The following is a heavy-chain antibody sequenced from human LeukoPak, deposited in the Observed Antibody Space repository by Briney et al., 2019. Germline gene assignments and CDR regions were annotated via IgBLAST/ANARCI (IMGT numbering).Heavy chain of an antibody. CDR1: GYTFTNHE. Sequence: ASVKVSCKASGYTFTNHEMHWVRQAPGQSLERMGGINGGNGDTKYSQQFQGRVTISWDTSANTAYMELSNLRSEDMGVYYCTLYNFWGQGTLVTVSS. CDR2: INGGNGDT. V-gene: IGHV1-3*03. CDR3: TLYNF. D-gene: IGHD3/OR15-3a*01. J-gene: IGHJ4*02.